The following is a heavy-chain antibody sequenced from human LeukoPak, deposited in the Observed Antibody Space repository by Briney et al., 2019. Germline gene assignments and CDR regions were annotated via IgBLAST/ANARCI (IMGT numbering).Heavy chain of an antibody. CDR2: INGRSSRT. D-gene: IGHD1-26*01. Sequence: GGSLRLSCAASGFTFSSYAMSWVRQAPGKGLEWVSAINGRSSRTYYTDSVKGRFTISRDNSRNTLYLQMNSLRADDTAVYYCANEDEVGATPLADSWGQGTLVTVSS. V-gene: IGHV3-23*01. J-gene: IGHJ4*02. CDR3: ANEDEVGATPLADS. CDR1: GFTFSSYA.